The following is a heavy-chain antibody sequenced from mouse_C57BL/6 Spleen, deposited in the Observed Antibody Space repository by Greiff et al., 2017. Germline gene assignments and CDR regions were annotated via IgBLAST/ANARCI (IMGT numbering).Heavy chain of an antibody. CDR3: ARGGLKSPSAVVGY. V-gene: IGHV3-6*01. CDR1: GYSITSGYY. J-gene: IGHJ2*01. Sequence: ESGPGLVKPSQSLSLTCSVTGYSITSGYYWNWIRQFPGNKLEWMGYISYDGSNNYNPSLKNRISITRDTSKNQFFLTLNSVTTEDTATYYCARGGLKSPSAVVGYWGQGTTLTVSS. CDR2: ISYDGSN. D-gene: IGHD1-1*01.